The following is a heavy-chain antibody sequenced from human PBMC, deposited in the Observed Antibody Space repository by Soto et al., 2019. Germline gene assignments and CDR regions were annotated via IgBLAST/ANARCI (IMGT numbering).Heavy chain of an antibody. J-gene: IGHJ4*02. Sequence: QVQLQESGPGLVKPSQTLSLTCTVSGGSISSGGYYWSWIRQHPGKGLEWIGYIYYSGSTYYNPSLKSRVTISVDTSKNQSALKLSSVTAADTAVYYCARVREYSSSSGGWYYFDYWGQGTLVTVSS. CDR2: IYYSGST. D-gene: IGHD6-6*01. V-gene: IGHV4-31*03. CDR1: GGSISSGGYY. CDR3: ARVREYSSSSGGWYYFDY.